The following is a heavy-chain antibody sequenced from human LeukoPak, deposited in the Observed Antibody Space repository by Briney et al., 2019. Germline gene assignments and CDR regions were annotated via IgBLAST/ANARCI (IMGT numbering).Heavy chain of an antibody. CDR1: GFTFSSYE. CDR3: ARDSYNIVGAIDI. Sequence: GGSLRLSCAASGFTFSSYEMNWVRQAPGKGLEWVSYISSSGSTTYYADSVKGRFTISRDNAKNSLYLQMNSLRAEDTAVYYCARDSYNIVGAIDIWGQGTMVTVSS. J-gene: IGHJ3*02. V-gene: IGHV3-48*03. D-gene: IGHD1-26*01. CDR2: ISSSGSTT.